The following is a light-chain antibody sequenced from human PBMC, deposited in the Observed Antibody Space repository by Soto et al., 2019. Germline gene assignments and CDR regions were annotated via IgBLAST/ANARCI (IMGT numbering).Light chain of an antibody. CDR1: SSDVGGYNY. J-gene: IGLJ2*01. Sequence: QSALTQPASVSGSPGQSITISCTGTSSDVGGYNYVSWYQHHPGKAPKVMIYEVSNRPSGVSDRFSGSKSANTASLTISGLQAEDEADYYCSSFTGSSTLHVVFGGGTKLTVL. CDR2: EVS. CDR3: SSFTGSSTLHVV. V-gene: IGLV2-14*01.